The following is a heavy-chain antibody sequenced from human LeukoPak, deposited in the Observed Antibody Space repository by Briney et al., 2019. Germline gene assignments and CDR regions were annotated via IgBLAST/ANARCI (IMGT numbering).Heavy chain of an antibody. CDR3: ARESRGSFDY. J-gene: IGHJ4*02. D-gene: IGHD1-26*01. V-gene: IGHV3-48*03. CDR1: GFIFSNYE. CDR2: ISNSGSTI. Sequence: PGGSLRLSCVASGFIFSNYEMNWVRQAPGEGLEWVSYISNSGSTIYYADSVKGRFTVSRDNAKNTLYLQMNSLRAEDTAVYYCARESRGSFDYWGQGTLVTVSS.